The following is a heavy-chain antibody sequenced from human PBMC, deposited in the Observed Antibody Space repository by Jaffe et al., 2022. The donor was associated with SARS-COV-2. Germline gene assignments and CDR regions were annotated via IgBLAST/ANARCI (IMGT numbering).Heavy chain of an antibody. CDR2: IKKDGSEI. D-gene: IGHD3-16*02. V-gene: IGHV3-7*03. CDR1: GFTFSTFW. Sequence: EVQLVESGGDLVQPGGSLRLSCAASGFTFSTFWMTWVRQAPGKGLEWVANIKKDGSEIYYVDSVRGRFTISRDNAKNSLFLQMNSLRAEDTAVYYCVTGQSIAYWGQGTLVTVSS. CDR3: VTGQSIAY. J-gene: IGHJ4*02.